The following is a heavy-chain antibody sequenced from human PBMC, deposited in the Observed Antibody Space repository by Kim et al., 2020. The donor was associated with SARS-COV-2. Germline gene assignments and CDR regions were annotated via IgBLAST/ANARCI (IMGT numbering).Heavy chain of an antibody. Sequence: GGSLRLSCAASGFTFSSYGMHWVRQAPGKGLEWVAVIWYDGSNKYYADSVKGRFTISRDNSKNTLYLQMNSLRAEDTAVYYCAREANSWYSYGETYYFDYWGQGTLVTVSS. J-gene: IGHJ4*02. CDR3: AREANSWYSYGETYYFDY. CDR2: IWYDGSNK. D-gene: IGHD5-18*01. V-gene: IGHV3-33*01. CDR1: GFTFSSYG.